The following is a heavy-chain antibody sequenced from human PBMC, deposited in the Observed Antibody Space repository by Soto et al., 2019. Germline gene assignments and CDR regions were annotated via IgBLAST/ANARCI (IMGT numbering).Heavy chain of an antibody. CDR2: ISGNSGSL. V-gene: IGHV3-9*01. CDR3: AKDRYSSSAYYYYGMDA. Sequence: EVQLVESGGGLVQPGGSLRLSCAASGFIFDDYAMHWVRQAPGKGLEWVAVISGNSGSLGYADSVKGRFTISRDNAKNSLYLQMNRLRAEDTALYYCAKDRYSSSAYYYYGMDAWGQGTTVTVSS. CDR1: GFIFDDYA. D-gene: IGHD6-6*01. J-gene: IGHJ6*02.